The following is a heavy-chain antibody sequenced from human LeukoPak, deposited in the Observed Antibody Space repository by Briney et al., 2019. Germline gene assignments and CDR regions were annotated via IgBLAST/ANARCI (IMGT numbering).Heavy chain of an antibody. Sequence: PSETLSLTCAVSCDSVSNYYGGWIRQSRGRRLGWSMYMYYSGTTNYNPSLESRVTMSFDTSKNEFSLKLSSVTAADTAVYYCASEPTNGWHASHWGQGTLVTVSS. CDR3: ASEPTNGWHASH. V-gene: IGHV4-59*08. CDR2: MYYSGTT. CDR1: CDSVSNYY. J-gene: IGHJ4*02. D-gene: IGHD6-19*01.